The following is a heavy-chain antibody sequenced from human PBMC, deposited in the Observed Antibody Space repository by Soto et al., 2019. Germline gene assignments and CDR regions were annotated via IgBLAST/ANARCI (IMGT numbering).Heavy chain of an antibody. V-gene: IGHV4-59*08. CDR1: GGSIRSYY. J-gene: IGHJ4*02. Sequence: QVQLQESGPGLVKPSETLSLTCTVSGGSIRSYYWSWIRQPPGKGLECIGYIYYSGSTNYNPSLKSRVTLSVDTSKNQFSLKLSSVTAADTAIYYCARNYGDYVDYWGQGTLVTVSS. CDR3: ARNYGDYVDY. D-gene: IGHD4-17*01. CDR2: IYYSGST.